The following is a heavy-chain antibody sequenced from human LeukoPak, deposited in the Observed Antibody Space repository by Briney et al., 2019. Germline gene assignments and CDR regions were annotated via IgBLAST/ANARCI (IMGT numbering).Heavy chain of an antibody. D-gene: IGHD6-19*01. CDR1: GFTVSTNY. V-gene: IGHV3-53*01. CDR2: VYSGSST. Sequence: GGSLRLSCAASGFTVSTNYMNWVRQAPGKGLEWGSVVYSGSSTYYADSVKGRFTISRDSSKNTLYLQMSSLRDEDTAVYYCARGGYSSGWYRDWGQGTLVTVSS. CDR3: ARGGYSSGWYRD. J-gene: IGHJ4*02.